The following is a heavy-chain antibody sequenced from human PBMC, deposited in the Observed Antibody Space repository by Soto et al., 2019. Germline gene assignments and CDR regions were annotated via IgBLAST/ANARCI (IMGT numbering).Heavy chain of an antibody. J-gene: IGHJ6*02. CDR3: TRREVLDDGMDV. Sequence: GGSKILSCGASGFNFRYPALRWVSKEYGKGLEWVGRIRSRANNYATAYAASVKGRFTVSRDDSKNTAYLQMNSLKTEDAAVYFCTRREVLDDGMDVWGQGTTVTVSS. CDR1: GFNFRYPA. D-gene: IGHD1-1*01. CDR2: IRSRANNYAT. V-gene: IGHV3-73*01.